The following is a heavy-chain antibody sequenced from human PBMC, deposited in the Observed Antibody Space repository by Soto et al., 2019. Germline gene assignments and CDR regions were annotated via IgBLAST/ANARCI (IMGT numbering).Heavy chain of an antibody. CDR3: ARSSEDYDSSGYFVYYYYGMDV. D-gene: IGHD3-22*01. CDR1: GYSFTSYW. V-gene: IGHV5-51*01. J-gene: IGHJ6*02. CDR2: IYPGDSDT. Sequence: PGESLKISCKGSGYSFTSYWIGWVRQMPGKGLEWMGIIYPGDSDTRYSPSFQGQVTISADKSISTAYLQLSSLKASDTAMYYCARSSEDYDSSGYFVYYYYGMDVWGQGTTVTVSS.